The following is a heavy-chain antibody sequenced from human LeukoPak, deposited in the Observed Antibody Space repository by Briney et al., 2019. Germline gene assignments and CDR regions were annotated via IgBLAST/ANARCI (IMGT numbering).Heavy chain of an antibody. CDR1: GGTFSVYA. V-gene: IGHV1-69*04. CDR3: ARLEGRVVGVDN. J-gene: IGHJ4*02. CDR2: IIPILGIA. D-gene: IGHD2-2*01. Sequence: ASVKVSFKASGGTFSVYAISLVRQAPGQGLEWMGRIIPILGIANYAQKFQGRVTITADKSKSTAYMELSSLRSEDTAVYYCARLEGRVVGVDNWGQGTLVTVSS.